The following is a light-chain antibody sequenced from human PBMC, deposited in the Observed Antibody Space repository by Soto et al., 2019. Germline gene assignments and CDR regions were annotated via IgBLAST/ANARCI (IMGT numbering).Light chain of an antibody. CDR2: GAS. J-gene: IGKJ4*01. Sequence: EIGLTQSAGTLSLSPGERATLSWRASQSVSSSYLAWYQQKPGQAPRLLIYGASSRATGIPDRFSGSGSGTDFTLTISRLEPEDFAVYYCQQYGSSPALTFGGGTKVDIK. V-gene: IGKV3-20*01. CDR3: QQYGSSPALT. CDR1: QSVSSSY.